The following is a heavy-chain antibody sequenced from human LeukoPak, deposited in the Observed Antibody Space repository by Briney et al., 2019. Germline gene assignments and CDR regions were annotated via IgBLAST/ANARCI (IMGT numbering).Heavy chain of an antibody. Sequence: GGTLRLSCAASGFTFSSYGMSWVRQAPGKGLEWVSAISGSGGSTYYADSVKGRFTISRDNAKNSLYLQMNSLRAEDTAVYYCARTNYGSGSNWGQGTLVTVSS. CDR2: ISGSGGST. CDR1: GFTFSSYG. CDR3: ARTNYGSGSN. V-gene: IGHV3-23*01. J-gene: IGHJ4*02. D-gene: IGHD3-10*01.